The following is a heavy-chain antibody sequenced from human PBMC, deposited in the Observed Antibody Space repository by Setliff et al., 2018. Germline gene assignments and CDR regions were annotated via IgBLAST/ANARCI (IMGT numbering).Heavy chain of an antibody. Sequence: PSETLSLTCTVSGGSMTSYYWSWIRQSPWKGLEWIGYVHYSGDSNYNPSLKSRVTMSVDTSKNQFSLNLRSVTAADTAVYYYARQPSSGSYYNPRPYYFDYWGQGTLVTVSS. CDR1: GGSMTSYY. CDR2: VHYSGDS. J-gene: IGHJ4*02. CDR3: ARQPSSGSYYNPRPYYFDY. D-gene: IGHD3-10*01. V-gene: IGHV4-59*13.